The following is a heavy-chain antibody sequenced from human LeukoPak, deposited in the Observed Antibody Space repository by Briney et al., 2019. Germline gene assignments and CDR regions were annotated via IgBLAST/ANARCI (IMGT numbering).Heavy chain of an antibody. V-gene: IGHV4-61*02. Sequence: SQTLSLTCTVSGGSISSGSYYWNWIRQPAGKGLEWIGCFYNSGRTNFNPSLKSRVTMSADTSKNQFSLKVRSVTAADTAVYYCARGDLKSDWFDPWGQGTLVTVSS. D-gene: IGHD3-3*01. J-gene: IGHJ5*02. CDR3: ARGDLKSDWFDP. CDR2: FYNSGRT. CDR1: GGSISSGSYY.